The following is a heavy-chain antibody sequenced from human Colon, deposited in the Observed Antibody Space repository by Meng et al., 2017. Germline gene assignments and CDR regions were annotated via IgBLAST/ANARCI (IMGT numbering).Heavy chain of an antibody. Sequence: GRLHEPGPGLARPSGTRSLTCAVSGGSISSTNWWSWIRQPPGKGLEWIGEISQSGSSNYNPSLKSRVTMSLDKSKNHFFLNLSSVSAADTAVYYCAREDGSIGFTPAGQWGQGTLVTVSS. D-gene: IGHD1-26*01. V-gene: IGHV4-4*02. J-gene: IGHJ1*01. CDR2: ISQSGSS. CDR1: GGSISSTNW. CDR3: AREDGSIGFTPAGQ.